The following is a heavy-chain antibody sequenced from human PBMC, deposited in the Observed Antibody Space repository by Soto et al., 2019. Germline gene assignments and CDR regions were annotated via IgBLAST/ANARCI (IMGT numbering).Heavy chain of an antibody. Sequence: SETLSLTCTVSGGSISSYYWSWIRQPPGKGLEWIGYIYYSGSTTYNPSLKSRVAISLDTSKNQFSLSLSSVTAADTAVYYCARGRGYSDGLDPSGQGTLVTVSS. CDR3: ARGRGYSDGLDP. CDR2: IYYSGST. CDR1: GGSISSYY. V-gene: IGHV4-59*08. J-gene: IGHJ5*02. D-gene: IGHD5-18*01.